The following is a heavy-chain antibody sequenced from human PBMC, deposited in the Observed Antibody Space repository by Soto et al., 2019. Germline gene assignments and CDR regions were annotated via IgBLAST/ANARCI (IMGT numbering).Heavy chain of an antibody. J-gene: IGHJ4*02. Sequence: QKSSGERCVGRETRSWRGSVRQMPGKGLEWMGIIYPGDSDTRYSPSFQGQVTISADKSINTAYLQWSSLKASDTAVYYCARVPLPCCYFDYWGQGTLVTVSS. V-gene: IGHV5-51*01. CDR2: IYPGDSDT. CDR3: ARVPLPCCYFDY. CDR1: VGRETRSW.